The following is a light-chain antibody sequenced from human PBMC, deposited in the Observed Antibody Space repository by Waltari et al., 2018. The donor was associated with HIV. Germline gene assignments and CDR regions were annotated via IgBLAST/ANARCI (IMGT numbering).Light chain of an antibody. CDR2: LGS. CDR3: MQGSDWPPT. Sequence: DIVMTQSPLSLPVTPGEPASISCRSSQSLLRRNGNNYLDWYLQKPGQSPQLLIYLGSNRASGVPDRFSGSGSGTDFTLKISRVEAEDIGVYYCMQGSDWPPTFGQGTKLEIK. J-gene: IGKJ2*01. CDR1: QSLLRRNGNNY. V-gene: IGKV2-28*01.